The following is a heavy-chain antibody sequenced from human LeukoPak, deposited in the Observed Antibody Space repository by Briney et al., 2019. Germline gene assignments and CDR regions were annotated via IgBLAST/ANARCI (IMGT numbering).Heavy chain of an antibody. J-gene: IGHJ4*02. D-gene: IGHD1-20*01. CDR3: AKARYSDNWPGLD. V-gene: IGHV3-23*01. CDR1: GFTFSSYA. CDR2: IPNGGGST. Sequence: GGSLRLSCAASGFTFSSYAMTWVRQAPGKGLEWVSGIPNGGGSTYYADFVKGRFTISSDNSRNTLYLQMNSLRAEDAAVYYCAKARYSDNWPGLDWGQGTLITVSS.